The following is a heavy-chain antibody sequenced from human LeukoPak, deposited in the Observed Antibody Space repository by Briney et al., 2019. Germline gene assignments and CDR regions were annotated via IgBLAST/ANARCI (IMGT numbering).Heavy chain of an antibody. D-gene: IGHD3-10*01. CDR1: GFTFSSYS. CDR3: VRGGKTWGVSDY. J-gene: IGHJ4*02. V-gene: IGHV3-48*04. Sequence: GGSLRVSCAASGFTFSSYSLNWVRQAAGKGLEWVSYISNGGTTIYYADSVKGRFTISRDNAKNSLYLQMNSLRAEDTAVYYCVRGGKTWGVSDYWGQGTLVTVSS. CDR2: ISNGGTTI.